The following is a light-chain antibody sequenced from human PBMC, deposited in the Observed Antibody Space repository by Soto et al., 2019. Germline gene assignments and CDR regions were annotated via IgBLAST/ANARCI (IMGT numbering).Light chain of an antibody. J-gene: IGKJ1*01. CDR3: QHYNSYSEA. V-gene: IGKV1-5*03. CDR2: KAS. Sequence: DIQKTQSPSSLSASVGDRVTITCRASQAIITSLAWYQQKPGKAPKLLIYKASTLKSGVPSRFSGSGSGTEFTLTISSLQPDDFATYYCQHYNSYSEAFGQGTKVDIK. CDR1: QAIITS.